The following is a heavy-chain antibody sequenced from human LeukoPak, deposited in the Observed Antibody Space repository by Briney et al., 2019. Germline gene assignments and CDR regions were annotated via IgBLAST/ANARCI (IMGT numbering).Heavy chain of an antibody. Sequence: SETLSLTCAVYGGSFSGYYWSWIRQPPGKGLEWIGEINHSGSTNYNPSLKSRVTISVDTSKNQFSLKLSSVTAADTAVYYCARRPTAAISHNWFDPWGQGTLVTVSS. CDR3: ARRPTAAISHNWFDP. J-gene: IGHJ5*02. CDR2: INHSGST. CDR1: GGSFSGYY. D-gene: IGHD2-2*02. V-gene: IGHV4-34*01.